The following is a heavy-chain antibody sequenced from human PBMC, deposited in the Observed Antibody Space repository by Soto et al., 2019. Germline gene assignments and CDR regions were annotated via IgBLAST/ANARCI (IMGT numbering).Heavy chain of an antibody. CDR1: GDSITKSTYY. CDR2: IYYAGNT. Sequence: SETLSLTCTVSGDSITKSTYYWAWVRQTPGKGPEWIGSIYYAGNTYYNPSLQSRVTISVDASKNQFSLELQSVTAADSAVYYCASVPYYGSGGDGPYFFDYWGQGILVTVS. D-gene: IGHD2-15*01. J-gene: IGHJ4*02. V-gene: IGHV4-39*01. CDR3: ASVPYYGSGGDGPYFFDY.